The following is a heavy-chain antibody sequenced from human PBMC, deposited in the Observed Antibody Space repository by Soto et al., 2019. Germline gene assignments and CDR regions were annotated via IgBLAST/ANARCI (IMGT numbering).Heavy chain of an antibody. J-gene: IGHJ4*02. Sequence: ASVKVSCKASGYTFTSYGISWVRQAPGQGLEWMGWISAYNGNTNYAQKLQGRVTMTTDTSTSTAYMELRSLRSDDTAVYYCARGPGIGVYYYDSSGYYYDYWGQGTLVTVSS. CDR2: ISAYNGNT. D-gene: IGHD3-22*01. CDR1: GYTFTSYG. V-gene: IGHV1-18*01. CDR3: ARGPGIGVYYYDSSGYYYDY.